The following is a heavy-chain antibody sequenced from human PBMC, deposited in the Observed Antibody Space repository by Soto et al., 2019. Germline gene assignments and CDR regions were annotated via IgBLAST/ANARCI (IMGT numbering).Heavy chain of an antibody. CDR3: ARVYLVAVADSWGRVFDP. CDR1: GYTFTSYD. CDR2: MNANSGNT. V-gene: IGHV1-8*01. J-gene: IGHJ5*02. D-gene: IGHD6-19*01. Sequence: QVQLVQSGAEVKKPGASVKVSCKASGYTFTSYDINWVRQATGQGLEWMGWMNANSGNTGYAQKFQGRVTKTRNTSISTAYMELSRLRSEDTAVYYCARVYLVAVADSWGRVFDPWGQGTLVTVSS.